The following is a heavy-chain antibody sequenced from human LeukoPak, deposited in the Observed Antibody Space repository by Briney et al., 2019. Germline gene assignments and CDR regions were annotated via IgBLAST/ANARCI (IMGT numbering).Heavy chain of an antibody. V-gene: IGHV3-30*18. J-gene: IGHJ6*02. CDR2: ISYDGSNK. CDR1: GFTFSSYG. Sequence: GGSLRLSCAASGFTFSSYGMHWVRQAPGKGLEWVAVISYDGSNKYYADSVKGRFTISRDNSKNTLYLQMNSLRAEDTAVYYCAKHLIRDYYYGMDVWGQGTTVTVSS. CDR3: AKHLIRDYYYGMDV.